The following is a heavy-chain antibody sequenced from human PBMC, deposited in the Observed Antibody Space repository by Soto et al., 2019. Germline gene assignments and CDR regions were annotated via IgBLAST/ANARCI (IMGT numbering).Heavy chain of an antibody. V-gene: IGHV3-30*18. Sequence: PGGSLRLSCAASGFTFSTFDMTWVRQAPGKGLEWVAIITYDESHKNYADSVKGRFTISRDNSKNTLFLQMNSLRAEDTAVYYCAKSHCSGDGCLPPTYYFAYWGQGSLVTVSS. D-gene: IGHD2-15*01. CDR2: ITYDESHK. CDR3: AKSHCSGDGCLPPTYYFAY. CDR1: GFTFSTFD. J-gene: IGHJ4*02.